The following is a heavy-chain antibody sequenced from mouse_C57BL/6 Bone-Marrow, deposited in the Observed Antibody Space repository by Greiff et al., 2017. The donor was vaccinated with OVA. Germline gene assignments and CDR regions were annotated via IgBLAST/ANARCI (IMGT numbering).Heavy chain of an antibody. CDR1: GYSITSGYY. CDR2: ISYDGSN. D-gene: IGHD2-4*01. CDR3: ATYDYENY. Sequence: EVHLVESGPGLVKPSQSLSLTCSVTGYSITSGYYWNWIRQFPGNKLEWMGYISYDGSNNYNPSLKNRISITRDTSKNQFFLKLNSVTTEDTATYYCATYDYENYWGQGTTLTVSS. J-gene: IGHJ2*01. V-gene: IGHV3-6*01.